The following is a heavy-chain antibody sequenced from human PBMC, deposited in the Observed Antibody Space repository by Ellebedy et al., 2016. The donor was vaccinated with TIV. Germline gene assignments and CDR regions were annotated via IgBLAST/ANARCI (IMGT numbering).Heavy chain of an antibody. Sequence: GESLKISCAASGFTFSSYAMSWVRQASGKGLEWVSTISSTGSRTYYADSVEGRFIISRDNSKKTLYLQMNSLRAEDTAVYYCAKGRGGGSDTSAPRYYFDYWGLGTLVTVSS. V-gene: IGHV3-23*01. CDR1: GFTFSSYA. J-gene: IGHJ4*02. D-gene: IGHD3-22*01. CDR3: AKGRGGGSDTSAPRYYFDY. CDR2: ISSTGSRT.